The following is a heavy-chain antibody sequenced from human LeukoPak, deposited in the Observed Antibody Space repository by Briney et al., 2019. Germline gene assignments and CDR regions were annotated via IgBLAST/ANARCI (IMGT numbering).Heavy chain of an antibody. D-gene: IGHD2-15*01. CDR1: GGSSTNYY. CDR2: IYYSGST. Sequence: SETLSLTCSVSGGSSTNYYWSWIRQPPGRGLEWIGYIYYSGSTNSNASLKSRVTIFVDPSKNQFSLRLSSVTAADTAVYYCARVLQYCSGGSCYSGVVRAFDIWGQGTMVTVSS. J-gene: IGHJ3*02. CDR3: ARVLQYCSGGSCYSGVVRAFDI. V-gene: IGHV4-59*08.